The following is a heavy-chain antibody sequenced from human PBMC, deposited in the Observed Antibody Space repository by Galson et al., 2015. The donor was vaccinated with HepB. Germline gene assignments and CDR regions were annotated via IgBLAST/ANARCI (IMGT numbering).Heavy chain of an antibody. J-gene: IGHJ4*02. CDR3: AREKGIAAAGTLPLDY. V-gene: IGHV1-69*13. CDR1: GGTFSSYA. Sequence: SVKVSCKASGGTFSSYAISWVRQAPGQGLEWMGGIIPIFGTANYAQKFQGRVTITADESTSTAYMELSSLRSEDTAVNYCAREKGIAAAGTLPLDYWGQGTLVTVSS. D-gene: IGHD6-13*01. CDR2: IIPIFGTA.